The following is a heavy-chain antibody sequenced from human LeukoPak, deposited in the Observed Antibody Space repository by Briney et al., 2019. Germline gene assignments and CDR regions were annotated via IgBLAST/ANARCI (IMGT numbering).Heavy chain of an antibody. CDR3: ARYVPVKTGPTRASFDY. D-gene: IGHD1-1*01. Sequence: SETLSLTCSVYGGSFNDYDWSWVRQAPGRGLQWIGEINESGATNCDPSLKSRVTMSIDTSKSQFSLSLRSVTAADTPVYFCARYVPVKTGPTRASFDYWGQGILVSVSS. CDR2: INESGAT. J-gene: IGHJ4*02. CDR1: GGSFNDYD. V-gene: IGHV4-34*01.